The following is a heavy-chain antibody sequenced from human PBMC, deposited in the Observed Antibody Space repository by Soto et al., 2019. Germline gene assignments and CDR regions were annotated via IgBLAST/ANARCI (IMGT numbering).Heavy chain of an antibody. D-gene: IGHD1-26*01. V-gene: IGHV3-30*18. CDR1: GFTFSSYG. J-gene: IGHJ6*02. CDR3: AKDVVVGATTGLGDYYYYYGMDV. CDR2: ISYDGSNK. Sequence: PGGSLRLSCAASGFTFSSYGMHWVRQAPGKGPEWVAVISYDGSNKYYADSVKGRFTISRDNSKNTLYLQMNSLRAEDTAVYYCAKDVVVGATTGLGDYYYYYGMDVWGQGTRSPSP.